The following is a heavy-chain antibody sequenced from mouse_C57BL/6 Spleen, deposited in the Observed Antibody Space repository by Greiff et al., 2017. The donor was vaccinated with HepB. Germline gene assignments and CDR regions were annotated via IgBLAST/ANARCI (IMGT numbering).Heavy chain of an antibody. V-gene: IGHV1-82*01. CDR3: ARSPYDYDVGFAY. J-gene: IGHJ3*01. CDR2: IYPGDGDT. CDR1: GYAFSSSW. Sequence: QVQLQQSGPELVKPGASVKISCKASGYAFSSSWMNWVKQRPGKGLEWIGRIYPGDGDTNYNGKFKGKATLTADKSSSTAYMQLSSLTSEDSAVYFCARSPYDYDVGFAYWGQGTLVTVSA. D-gene: IGHD2-4*01.